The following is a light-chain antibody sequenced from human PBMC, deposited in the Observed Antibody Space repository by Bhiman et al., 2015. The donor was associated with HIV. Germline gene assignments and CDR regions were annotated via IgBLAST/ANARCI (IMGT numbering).Light chain of an antibody. CDR2: GKN. CDR3: NSRDSSGNDVV. J-gene: IGLJ2*01. Sequence: SSELTQDPAVSVALGQTVRITCQGDSLRSYYASWYQQKSGQAPVLVIYGKNNRPSGIPDRFSGSSSGNTASLTITGAQAEDEADYYCNSRDSSGNDVVFGGGTKLTVL. CDR1: SLRSYY. V-gene: IGLV3-19*01.